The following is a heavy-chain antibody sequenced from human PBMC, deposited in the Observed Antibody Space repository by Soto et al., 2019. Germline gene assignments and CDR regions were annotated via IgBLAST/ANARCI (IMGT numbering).Heavy chain of an antibody. V-gene: IGHV3-48*03. CDR1: GFTFSTYE. CDR3: ARIGTVLTPDDS. D-gene: IGHD2-21*02. J-gene: IGHJ4*02. CDR2: ISSGGSTI. Sequence: GGSLRLSCVGSGFTFSTYEMQWVRQAPGKGLEWVSYISSGGSTIFYGESVKGRFTVSRDNDRSSLYLQMNSLRVEDSGVYYCARIGTVLTPDDSWGQGTLVTVSS.